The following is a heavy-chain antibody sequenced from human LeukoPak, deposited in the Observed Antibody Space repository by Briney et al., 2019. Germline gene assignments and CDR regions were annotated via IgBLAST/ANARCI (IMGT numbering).Heavy chain of an antibody. Sequence: PGWCLRLSCAASGFSFSSYWMYWVRQAPGKGRVWVSRIYSDGSSTSYADSVKGRCSISRDNAKNKLYLQMNSLRAEDTAVYYCARSPVEVEGFDIWGQGTMVTVSS. CDR2: IYSDGSST. V-gene: IGHV3-74*01. J-gene: IGHJ3*02. CDR3: ARSPVEVEGFDI. D-gene: IGHD2-2*01. CDR1: GFSFSSYW.